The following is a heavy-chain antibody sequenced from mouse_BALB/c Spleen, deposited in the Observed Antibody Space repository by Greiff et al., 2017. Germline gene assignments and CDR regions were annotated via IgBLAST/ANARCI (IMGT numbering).Heavy chain of an antibody. CDR2: ISYSGST. CDR3: ARGGNYGFFAY. J-gene: IGHJ3*01. V-gene: IGHV3-2*02. Sequence: EVQGVESGPGLVKPSQSLSLTCTVTGYSITSDYAWNWIRQFPGNKLEWMGYISYSGSTSYNPSLKSRISITRDTSKNQFFLQLNSVTTEDTATYYCARGGNYGFFAYWGQGTLVTVSA. D-gene: IGHD2-1*01. CDR1: GYSITSDYA.